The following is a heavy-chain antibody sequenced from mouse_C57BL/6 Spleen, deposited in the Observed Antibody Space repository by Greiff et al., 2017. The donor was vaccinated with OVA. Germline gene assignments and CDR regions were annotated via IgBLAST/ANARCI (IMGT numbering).Heavy chain of an antibody. D-gene: IGHD2-1*01. CDR3: ARWGYGNYEYFDY. V-gene: IGHV1-26*01. J-gene: IGHJ2*01. CDR1: GYTFTDYY. CDR2: INPNNGGT. Sequence: EVQLQQSGPELVKPGASVKISCKASGYTFTDYYMNWVKQSHGKSLEWIGDINPNNGGTSYNQTFKGKASLTVDKSSSTAYMELRSLTSEDSAVYYCARWGYGNYEYFDYWGQGTTLTVSS.